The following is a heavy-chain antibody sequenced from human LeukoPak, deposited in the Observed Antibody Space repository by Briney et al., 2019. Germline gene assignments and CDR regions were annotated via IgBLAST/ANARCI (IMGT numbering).Heavy chain of an antibody. J-gene: IGHJ6*04. CDR1: GFTFSSYA. CDR3: AELGITMIGGV. CDR2: VSGSGGSI. Sequence: GGSLRLSCAASGFTFSSYAMSWVRQAPGKGLEWVSAVSGSGGSIYYADSVKGRFTISRDNAKNSLYLQMNSLRAEDTAVYYCAELGITMIGGVWGKGTTVTISS. D-gene: IGHD3-10*02. V-gene: IGHV3-23*01.